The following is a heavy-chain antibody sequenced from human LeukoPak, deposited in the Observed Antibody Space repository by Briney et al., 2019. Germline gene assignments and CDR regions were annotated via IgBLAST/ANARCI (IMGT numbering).Heavy chain of an antibody. CDR3: ARVDYYDSSGYPGGFDY. CDR2: ISGSGGST. V-gene: IGHV3-23*01. D-gene: IGHD3-22*01. CDR1: GFTFSSYE. Sequence: GGSLRLSCAASGFTFSSYEMNWVRQAPGKGLEWVSAISGSGGSTYYADSVKGRFTISRDNSKNTLYLQMNSLRAEDTAVYYCARVDYYDSSGYPGGFDYWGQGTLVTVSS. J-gene: IGHJ4*02.